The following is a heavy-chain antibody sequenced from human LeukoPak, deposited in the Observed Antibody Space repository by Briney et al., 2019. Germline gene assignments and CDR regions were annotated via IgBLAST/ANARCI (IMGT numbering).Heavy chain of an antibody. J-gene: IGHJ4*02. D-gene: IGHD2-15*01. CDR2: IYTSGST. CDR1: GGSISSGSYY. Sequence: PSQTLSLTCTVSGGSISSGSYYWSWIRQPAGKGLEWIGRIYTSGSTNYNPSLKSRVTISVDTSENQFSLKLSSVTAADTAVYYCASTRDSVVVVAATEFDYWGQGTLVTVSS. V-gene: IGHV4-61*02. CDR3: ASTRDSVVVVAATEFDY.